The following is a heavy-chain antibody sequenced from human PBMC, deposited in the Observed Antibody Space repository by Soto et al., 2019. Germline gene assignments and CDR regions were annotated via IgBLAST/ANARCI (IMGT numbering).Heavy chain of an antibody. CDR2: IDPSDSYT. CDR3: VQXLSMAARPGYYYYGMDV. V-gene: IGHV5-10-1*01. Sequence: GESLKISCKGSGYSFTIYWISWVRQMPGKGLEWMGRIDPSDSYTNYSPSFQGHVTISADKSISTAYLQWSSLKASDTAMYYCVQXLSMAARPGYYYYGMDVWGQGTTVTVSS. J-gene: IGHJ6*02. D-gene: IGHD6-6*01. CDR1: GYSFTIYW.